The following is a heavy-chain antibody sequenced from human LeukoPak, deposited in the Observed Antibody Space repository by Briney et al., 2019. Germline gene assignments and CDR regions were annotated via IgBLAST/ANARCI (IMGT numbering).Heavy chain of an antibody. V-gene: IGHV3-30*02. J-gene: IGHJ4*02. D-gene: IGHD3-10*01. CDR3: AKDWWFGELLSDY. CDR2: IRYDGSNK. CDR1: GFTFSSYG. Sequence: GGPLRLSCTASGFTFSSYGMHWVRQAPGKGLEWVAFIRYDGSNKYYADSVKGRFTISRDNSKNTLYLQMNSLRAEDTAVYYCAKDWWFGELLSDYWGQGTLVTVSS.